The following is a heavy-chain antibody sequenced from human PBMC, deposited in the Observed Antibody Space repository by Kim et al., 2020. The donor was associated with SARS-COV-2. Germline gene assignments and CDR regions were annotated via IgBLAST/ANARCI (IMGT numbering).Heavy chain of an antibody. CDR3: ARDDYYGSGSYSSWFDP. J-gene: IGHJ5*02. D-gene: IGHD3-10*01. Sequence: SETLSLTCAVYGGSFSGYYWSWIRQPPGKGLEWIGEINHSGSTNYKQSLKSRVTISVDTSKNQFSLKLSSVTAADTAVYYCARDDYYGSGSYSSWFDPWG. CDR1: GGSFSGYY. V-gene: IGHV4-34*01. CDR2: INHSGST.